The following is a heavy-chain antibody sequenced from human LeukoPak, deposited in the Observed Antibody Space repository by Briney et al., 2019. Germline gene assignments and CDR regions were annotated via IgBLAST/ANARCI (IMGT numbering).Heavy chain of an antibody. CDR3: AKGRTYHYFMDV. J-gene: IGHJ6*03. Sequence: GGSLRLSCAASGFTSSLYAMTWVRQAPGKGLEWASTITGSGENTFSAESVKGRFTISRDNSENTLYLQMNSLRAEDAAVYYCAKGRTYHYFMDVWGQGTTVTVSS. CDR2: ITGSGENT. V-gene: IGHV3-23*01. CDR1: GFTSSLYA.